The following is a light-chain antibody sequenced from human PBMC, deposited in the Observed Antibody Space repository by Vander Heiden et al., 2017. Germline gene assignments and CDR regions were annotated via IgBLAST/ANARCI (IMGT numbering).Light chain of an antibody. CDR2: KDS. Sequence: SYELPEPPSVSVSPGQTARITCSADALPTQYAYWYRLEPGQAPVLVIYKDSEGPSGTTVTLTISGVQAEDEDDYYCQSADSSGTYRVFGGGTKLTVL. V-gene: IGLV3-25*03. J-gene: IGLJ2*01. CDR3: QSADSSGTYRV. CDR1: ALPTQY.